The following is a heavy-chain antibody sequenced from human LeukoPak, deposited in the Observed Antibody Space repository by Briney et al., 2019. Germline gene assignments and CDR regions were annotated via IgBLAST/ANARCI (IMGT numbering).Heavy chain of an antibody. CDR2: INPNSGGT. CDR3: ARGYIVVVPAATDAFDI. J-gene: IGHJ3*02. D-gene: IGHD2-2*01. CDR1: GYTFTGYY. V-gene: IGHV1-2*02. Sequence: ASVKVSCKASGYTFTGYYMHWVRQAPGQGLEWMGWINPNSGGTNYAQKFQGRVTMTRDTSISTAYMELSRLRSDDTAVYYCARGYIVVVPAATDAFDIWGHGTMVTVSS.